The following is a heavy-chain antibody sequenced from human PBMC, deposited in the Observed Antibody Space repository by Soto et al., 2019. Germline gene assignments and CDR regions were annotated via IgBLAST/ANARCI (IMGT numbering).Heavy chain of an antibody. V-gene: IGHV4-59*01. CDR1: GGSISSYY. J-gene: IGHJ4*02. CDR3: ARDEDSGYYYYDY. Sequence: SETLSLTCTVSGGSISSYYWSWIRQPPGKGLEWIGYIYYSGSTNYNPSLKSRVTISVDTSKNQFSLKLRSVTAADTAVYYCARDEDSGYYYYDYWGQGTPVTVSS. CDR2: IYYSGST. D-gene: IGHD3-22*01.